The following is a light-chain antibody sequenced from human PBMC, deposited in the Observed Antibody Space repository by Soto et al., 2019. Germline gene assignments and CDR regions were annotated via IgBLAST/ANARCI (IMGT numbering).Light chain of an antibody. CDR1: HRIDTN. Sequence: EMVLTQSPASLSVTPGGRVSLSCRASHRIDTNLAWYQQRPGQAPRLLISGASTRAAGVPARFSGSGSGTEFTLTISSLQSEDSATYYCLQYNNWPPWTFGQGTKVDIK. J-gene: IGKJ1*01. V-gene: IGKV3-15*01. CDR3: LQYNNWPPWT. CDR2: GAS.